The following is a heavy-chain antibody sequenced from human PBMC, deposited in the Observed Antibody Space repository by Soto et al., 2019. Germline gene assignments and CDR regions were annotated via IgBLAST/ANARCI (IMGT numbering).Heavy chain of an antibody. CDR3: ARVPIQWELIPYYYAGMAV. CDR1: WGCGVGCGSY. J-gene: IGHJ6*02. D-gene: IGHD1-26*01. Sequence: PSVLRSDGCTVGWGCGVGCGSYRISIQKTPGKGLEWIGYIYHSGSTNYNPSLKSRVTISVDTSKNQFSLKLSSVTAADTAVYYCARVPIQWELIPYYYAGMAVWGQGTTVTVSS. V-gene: IGHV4-61*08. CDR2: IYHSGST.